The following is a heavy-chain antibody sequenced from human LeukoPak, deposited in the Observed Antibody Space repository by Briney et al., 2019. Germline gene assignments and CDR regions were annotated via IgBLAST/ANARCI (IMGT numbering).Heavy chain of an antibody. J-gene: IGHJ4*02. D-gene: IGHD5-12*01. CDR2: IDHSGCT. CDR1: CGSFSGYY. V-gene: IGHV4-34*01. Sequence: PSETLSLTCAVYCGSFSGYYWSWIRQPPGEGLEWIGLIDHSGCTDYNPSLKSRVTISVDTSKNQLSLKLSSVTAADTAVYYCARVRRRYSGYDGFDYWGQGTLVTVSS. CDR3: ARVRRRYSGYDGFDY.